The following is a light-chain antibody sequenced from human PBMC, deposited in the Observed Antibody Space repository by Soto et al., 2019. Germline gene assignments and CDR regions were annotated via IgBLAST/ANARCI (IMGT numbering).Light chain of an antibody. V-gene: IGLV4-69*01. CDR2: LNSDGSH. Sequence: QLVLTQSPSASASLGASVKLTCTLSSGHSSYTIAWHQQQPEKGPRYLMTLNSDGSHSKGDGIPDRFSGSSSGAERYLSISSRQSEDEADYYCQTWGTGIEVFGGGTQLTVL. CDR3: QTWGTGIEV. J-gene: IGLJ3*02. CDR1: SGHSSYT.